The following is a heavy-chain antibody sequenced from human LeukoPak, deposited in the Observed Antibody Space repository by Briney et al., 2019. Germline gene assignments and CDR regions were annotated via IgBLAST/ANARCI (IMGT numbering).Heavy chain of an antibody. V-gene: IGHV3-11*01. Sequence: GGSLRLSCAASGFTFSDYYMSWIRQAPGKGLEWVSYISSSGSTIYYADSVKGRFTISRDNAKNSLYLQMNSLRAEDTAVYYCARDHTVTHSLNWFDPWGQGTLVTVSS. J-gene: IGHJ5*02. CDR2: ISSSGSTI. CDR3: ARDHTVTHSLNWFDP. D-gene: IGHD4-11*01. CDR1: GFTFSDYY.